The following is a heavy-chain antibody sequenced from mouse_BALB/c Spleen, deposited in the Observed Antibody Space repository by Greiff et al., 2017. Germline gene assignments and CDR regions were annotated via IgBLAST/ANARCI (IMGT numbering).Heavy chain of an antibody. CDR2: ISYDGSN. Sequence: EVKLQESGPGLVKPSQSLSLTCSVTGYSITSGYYWNWIRQFPGNKLEWMGYISYDGSNNYNPSLKNRISITRDTSKNQFFLKLNSVTTEDTATYYCARGAYGNSPMDYWGQGTSVTVSS. D-gene: IGHD2-1*01. CDR1: GYSITSGYY. V-gene: IGHV3-6*02. CDR3: ARGAYGNSPMDY. J-gene: IGHJ4*01.